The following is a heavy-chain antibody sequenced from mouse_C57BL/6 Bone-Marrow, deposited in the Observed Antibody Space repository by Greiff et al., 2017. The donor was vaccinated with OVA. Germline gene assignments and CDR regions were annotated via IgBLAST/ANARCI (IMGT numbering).Heavy chain of an antibody. CDR1: GFSLTSYG. CDR3: ASGAMMDY. Sequence: VMLVESGPGLVAPSQSLSITCTVSGFSLTSYGVDWVRQSPGKGLEWLGVIWGVGSTNYNSAPKSRLSISKDNSKSQVFLKMNSLQTDDTAMYYCASGAMMDYWGQGTSVTVSS. D-gene: IGHD3-1*01. J-gene: IGHJ4*01. V-gene: IGHV2-6*01. CDR2: IWGVGST.